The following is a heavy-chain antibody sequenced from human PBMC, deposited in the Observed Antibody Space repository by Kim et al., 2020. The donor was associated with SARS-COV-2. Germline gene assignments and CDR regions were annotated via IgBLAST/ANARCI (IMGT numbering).Heavy chain of an antibody. D-gene: IGHD2-2*01. CDR3: ATASPGFDF. CDR2: IHYSGRT. J-gene: IGHJ4*02. CDR1: GGSISGSTYY. V-gene: IGHV4-39*01. Sequence: SETLSHTCTVSGGSISGSTYYWGWVRQPPGKGLEWIGSIHYSGRTYYNPSLISRVTISVDTSKNQISLKLTSVTAADTAVYFCATASPGFDFWGQGTLVT.